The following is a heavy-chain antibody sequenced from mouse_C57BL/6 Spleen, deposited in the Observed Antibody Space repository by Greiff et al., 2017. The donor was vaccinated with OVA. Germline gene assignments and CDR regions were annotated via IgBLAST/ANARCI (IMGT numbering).Heavy chain of an antibody. V-gene: IGHV1-82*01. CDR3: ARSEDYGSSYAMDY. CDR2: IYPGDGDT. D-gene: IGHD1-1*01. J-gene: IGHJ4*01. Sequence: VQLQQSGPELVKPGASVKISCKASGYAFSSSWMNWVKQRPGQGLEWIGRIYPGDGDTNYNGKFKGKATLTADKSSSPAYMQLSSLTSEDSAVYFCARSEDYGSSYAMDYWGQGTSVTVSS. CDR1: GYAFSSSW.